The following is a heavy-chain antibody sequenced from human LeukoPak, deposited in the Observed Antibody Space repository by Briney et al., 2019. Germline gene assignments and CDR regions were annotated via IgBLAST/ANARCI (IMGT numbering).Heavy chain of an antibody. J-gene: IGHJ4*02. V-gene: IGHV1-18*01. D-gene: IGHD3-22*01. CDR3: ARLYYYDSSGYQYYFDY. Sequence: ASVKVSCKASGYTFTSYGISWVRQAPGQGLEWMGWISAYNGNTNYAQKLQGRVTMTTDTSTSTAYMELRSLRSDDTAVYYCARLYYYDSSGYQYYFDYWGQGTLVTVSS. CDR2: ISAYNGNT. CDR1: GYTFTSYG.